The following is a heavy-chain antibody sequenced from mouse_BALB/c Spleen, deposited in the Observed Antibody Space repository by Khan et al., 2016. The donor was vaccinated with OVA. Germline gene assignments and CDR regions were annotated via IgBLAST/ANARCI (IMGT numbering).Heavy chain of an antibody. CDR3: AREIYCDYEYSYAMAY. Sequence: QVQLKQSGPGLVAPSQSLSITCTVSGFSLTGYGVNWVRQPPGKGLEWLGMIWGDGSTDYNSALKSRLSISKDNSKSQVFLKMNSLQTDDTAGYYCAREIYCDYEYSYAMAYWGQGTSVTVSS. CDR1: GFSLTGYG. V-gene: IGHV2-6-7*01. CDR2: IWGDGST. J-gene: IGHJ4*01. D-gene: IGHD2-4*01.